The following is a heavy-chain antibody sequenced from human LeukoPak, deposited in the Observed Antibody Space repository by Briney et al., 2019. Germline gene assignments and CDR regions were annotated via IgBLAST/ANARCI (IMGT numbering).Heavy chain of an antibody. CDR1: GRSISTYY. Sequence: SDTLSLTCTVSGRSISTYYWSWIRQPPGKGLEWIAYMYSSGSTNHNPSLKSRVTISIDTSKNQVSLRLSSVTAADTAVYYCARQGSGGRSFDVWGQGTMVTVSS. V-gene: IGHV4-59*08. CDR3: ARQGSGGRSFDV. D-gene: IGHD1-26*01. CDR2: MYSSGST. J-gene: IGHJ3*01.